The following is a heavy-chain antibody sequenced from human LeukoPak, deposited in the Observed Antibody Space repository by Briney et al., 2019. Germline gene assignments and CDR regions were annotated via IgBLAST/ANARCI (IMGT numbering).Heavy chain of an antibody. V-gene: IGHV4-61*02. CDR1: GGSISSGSYY. D-gene: IGHD2-2*01. J-gene: IGHJ2*01. Sequence: PSETLSLTCTVSGGSISSGSYYWSWIRQPAGKGLEWIGRIYTSGSTNCNPSLKSRVTISVDTSKNQFSLKLSSVTAADTAVYYCARRDIVVVPATHFDLWGRGTLVTVSS. CDR2: IYTSGST. CDR3: ARRDIVVVPATHFDL.